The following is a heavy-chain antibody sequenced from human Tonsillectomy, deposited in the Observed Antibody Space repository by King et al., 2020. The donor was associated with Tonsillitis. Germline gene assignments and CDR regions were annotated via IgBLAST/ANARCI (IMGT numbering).Heavy chain of an antibody. Sequence: VQLQESGPGLVKPSQTLSLTCAVSGGSISSGGYSWSWIRQPPGKGLEWIGYVYYSGSTYYNPSLKSRVTISVDTSKNQFSLKLSSVTAADTAVYYCARGTVTPFYGMDVWGQGTTVTVSS. J-gene: IGHJ6*02. CDR1: GGSISSGGYS. D-gene: IGHD4-11*01. CDR3: ARGTVTPFYGMDV. V-gene: IGHV4-30-4*07. CDR2: VYYSGST.